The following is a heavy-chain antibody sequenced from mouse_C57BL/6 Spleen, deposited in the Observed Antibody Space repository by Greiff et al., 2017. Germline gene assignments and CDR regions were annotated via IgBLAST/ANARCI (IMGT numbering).Heavy chain of an antibody. J-gene: IGHJ4*01. CDR2: IAPYDSYT. CDR3: ARSQLKASSPYYYAMDY. Sequence: VQLQQPGAELVMPGASVKLSCKASGYTFTSYWMHWVKQRPGQGLEWIGVIAPYDSYTNYNQKFKGKSTLTVDKSSSTAYMQLSSLTSEGSAVYYCARSQLKASSPYYYAMDYGGQGTSVTVSS. V-gene: IGHV1-69*01. CDR1: GYTFTSYW. D-gene: IGHD1-1*01.